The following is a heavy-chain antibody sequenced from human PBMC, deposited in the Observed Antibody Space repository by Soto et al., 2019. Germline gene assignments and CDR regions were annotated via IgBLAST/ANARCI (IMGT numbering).Heavy chain of an antibody. Sequence: QVQLVESGGGLVKPGGSLRLSCAASGFTLSDYFMTWIRQAPGKGLEYISYITSTSTIYYADSVKGRCTISRDNAKNSRDLQMNSLRAEDTAGYYCARGGVNGGFDYWGQGTLVTVSS. CDR3: ARGGVNGGFDY. J-gene: IGHJ4*02. CDR2: ITSTSTI. V-gene: IGHV3-11*01. CDR1: GFTLSDYF. D-gene: IGHD1-1*01.